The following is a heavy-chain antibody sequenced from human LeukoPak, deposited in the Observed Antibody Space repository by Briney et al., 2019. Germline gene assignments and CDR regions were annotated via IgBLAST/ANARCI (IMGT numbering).Heavy chain of an antibody. J-gene: IGHJ4*02. CDR2: IYTSGST. V-gene: IGHV4-4*07. CDR3: ARDDTRLGYFDY. Sequence: SETLSLTCTVSGGTISSYYWSWIRQPAGKGLEWIGRIYTSGSTNYNPSLKSRVTMSVDTSKNQFSLKLSSVTAADTAVYYCARDDTRLGYFDYWGQGTLVTVSS. CDR1: GGTISSYY.